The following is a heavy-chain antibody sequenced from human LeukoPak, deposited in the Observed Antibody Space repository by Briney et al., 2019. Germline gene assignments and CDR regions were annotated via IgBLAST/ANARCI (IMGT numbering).Heavy chain of an antibody. CDR1: GFTFSTYW. J-gene: IGHJ4*02. CDR2: IKQDGSGK. V-gene: IGHV3-7*01. D-gene: IGHD6-6*01. CDR3: ARGEYSSSSTVDY. Sequence: PGGSLRLSCAASGFTFSTYWMHWVRQAPGKGLEWVANIKQDGSGKYYVDSVKGRFTISRINAKNSLYLQMNSLRAEDTAVYYCARGEYSSSSTVDYWGQGTLVTVSA.